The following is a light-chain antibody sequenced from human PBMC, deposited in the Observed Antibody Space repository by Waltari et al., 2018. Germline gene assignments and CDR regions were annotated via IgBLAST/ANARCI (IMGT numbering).Light chain of an antibody. CDR1: NLGSRY. CDR3: QTWVNGTVI. CDR2: QDK. V-gene: IGLV3-1*01. Sequence: SYELTQPPSVSVSPGQTVTITCSGDNLGSRYTCWYQQRAGQSPIMVIFQDKKRPTGIPERFSGSNSGNTAALTISGAQSMDEADYYCQTWVNGTVIFGGGTKVTVL. J-gene: IGLJ2*01.